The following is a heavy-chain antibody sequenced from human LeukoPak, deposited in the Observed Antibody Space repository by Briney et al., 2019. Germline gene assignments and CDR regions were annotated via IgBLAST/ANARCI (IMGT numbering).Heavy chain of an antibody. CDR2: INHSGST. V-gene: IGHV4-34*01. J-gene: IGHJ4*02. CDR1: GGSFSGYY. Sequence: PSETLSLTCAVYGGSFSGYYWSWIRQPPGKGLEWIGEINHSGSTNYNPSLKSRVTISVDTSKSQFSLKLSSVTAADTAVYYCARSNGPKQVDYWGQGTLVTVSS. CDR3: ARSNGPKQVDY. D-gene: IGHD2-8*01.